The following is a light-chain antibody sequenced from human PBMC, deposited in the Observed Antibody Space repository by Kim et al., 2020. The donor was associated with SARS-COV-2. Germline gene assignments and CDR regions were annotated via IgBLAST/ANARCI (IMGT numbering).Light chain of an antibody. CDR1: SSNIGNNY. CDR2: DNN. CDR3: GTWDSSLSAGV. V-gene: IGLV1-51*01. J-gene: IGLJ3*02. Sequence: QSVLTQPPSVSVAPGQKVTISCSGSSSNIGNNYVSWYQQLPGTAPKLLIYDNNKRPSGIPDRVSGSKSGTSATLGITGLQTGDEADYYCGTWDSSLSAGVFGGGTQLTVL.